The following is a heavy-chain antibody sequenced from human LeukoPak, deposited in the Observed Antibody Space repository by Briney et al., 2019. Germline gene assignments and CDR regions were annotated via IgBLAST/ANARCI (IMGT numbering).Heavy chain of an antibody. J-gene: IGHJ4*02. CDR1: GFTFSSYA. CDR2: ISVSGGST. Sequence: PGGSLRLSCAASGFTFSSYAMSWVRQAPGKGLEWVSAISVSGGSTYYADSVEGRFTISRDNSKNTLYLQMNSLRAEDTAVYYCAFPSYYFDYWGQGTLVTVSS. V-gene: IGHV3-23*01. CDR3: AFPSYYFDY. D-gene: IGHD3-16*02.